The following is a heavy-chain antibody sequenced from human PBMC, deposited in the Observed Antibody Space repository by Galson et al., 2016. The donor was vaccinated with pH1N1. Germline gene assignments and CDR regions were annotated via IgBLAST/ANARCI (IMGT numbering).Heavy chain of an antibody. V-gene: IGHV3-43*01. CDR3: AKEIQRGSYGMDV. CDR1: GFTFHDYT. D-gene: IGHD3-16*01. J-gene: IGHJ6*02. Sequence: SLRLSCAASGFTFHDYTMHWVRQTPGKGLEWVSLVSWDGGSTYYADYVKGRFTVSRDNSKNSLYLKMNRLRSEDTALYYCAKEIQRGSYGMDVWGRGNTVTVSS. CDR2: VSWDGGST.